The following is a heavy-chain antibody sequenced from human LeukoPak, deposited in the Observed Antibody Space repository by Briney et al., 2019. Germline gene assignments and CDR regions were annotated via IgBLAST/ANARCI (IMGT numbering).Heavy chain of an antibody. CDR3: ARVYDSSGTFDY. Sequence: SETLSLTCTVSGGSISSHYWSWIRQPSGKGLEWIGYIYYSGSTNYNPSLKSRVTISVDTSKNQFSLKLSSVTAADTAVYYCARVYDSSGTFDYWGQGTLVTVSS. CDR2: IYYSGST. J-gene: IGHJ4*02. CDR1: GGSISSHY. D-gene: IGHD3-22*01. V-gene: IGHV4-59*11.